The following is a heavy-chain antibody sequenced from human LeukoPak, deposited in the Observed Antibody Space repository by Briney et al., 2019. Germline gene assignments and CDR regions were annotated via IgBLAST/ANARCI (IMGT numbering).Heavy chain of an antibody. V-gene: IGHV1-18*01. CDR3: ARARSYYDFDY. CDR1: GGTFSSYA. D-gene: IGHD1-26*01. CDR2: ISAYNGNT. J-gene: IGHJ4*02. Sequence: GASVKVSCKASGGTFSSYAISWVRQAPGQGLEWMGWISAYNGNTNYAQKLQGRVTMTTDTSTSTAYMELRSLRSDDTAVYYCARARSYYDFDYWGQGTLVTVSS.